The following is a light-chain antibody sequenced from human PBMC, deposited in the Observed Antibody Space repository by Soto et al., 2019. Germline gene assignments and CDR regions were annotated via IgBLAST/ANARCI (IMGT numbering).Light chain of an antibody. CDR2: DAS. CDR3: QQYEISPPIT. CDR1: QSLNRRY. Sequence: MLLARSPGTLGLSPGERGTLSFRPSQSLNRRYLAWYQQKPGQAPRLLIYDASRRATDIPDRFSGSGSGTDFTLTITRLEPEDFAMYYCQQYEISPPITFGQGTRLEIK. J-gene: IGKJ5*01. V-gene: IGKV3-20*01.